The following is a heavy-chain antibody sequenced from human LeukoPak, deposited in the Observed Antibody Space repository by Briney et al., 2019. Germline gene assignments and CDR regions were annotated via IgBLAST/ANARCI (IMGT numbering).Heavy chain of an antibody. Sequence: ASLKVSCTASGYTFTSYDINWVRQATGQGLEWMGWMNPHSGNTGYAQKLQGRVTMTRNTSISTAYMELSSLTSEDTAVYYCAIRFSRSSGSAIDYWGQGTLVTVAS. V-gene: IGHV1-8*01. CDR2: MNPHSGNT. CDR3: AIRFSRSSGSAIDY. D-gene: IGHD3-10*01. J-gene: IGHJ4*02. CDR1: GYTFTSYD.